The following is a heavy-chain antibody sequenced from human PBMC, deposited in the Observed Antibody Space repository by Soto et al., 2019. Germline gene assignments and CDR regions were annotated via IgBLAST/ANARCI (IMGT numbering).Heavy chain of an antibody. Sequence: QLQLQESGPGLVKPSETLSLTCTVSRVSISSISYFWGWIRQPPGKGLEWIGSIYYSGTTYYNPSLKSRITISADTSKKQLSLRLSSVTAADTAVYFCARQSRCGENSIHNFDFWGQGTLVTVS. J-gene: IGHJ4*02. CDR1: RVSISSISYF. CDR3: ARQSRCGENSIHNFDF. V-gene: IGHV4-39*01. CDR2: IYYSGTT. D-gene: IGHD3-10*01.